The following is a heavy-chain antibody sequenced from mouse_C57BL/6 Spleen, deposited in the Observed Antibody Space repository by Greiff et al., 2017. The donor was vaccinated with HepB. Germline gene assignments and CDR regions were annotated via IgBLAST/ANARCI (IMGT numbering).Heavy chain of an antibody. CDR2: IHPNSGST. CDR3: ASQDSSGPAWFAY. D-gene: IGHD3-2*02. Sequence: QVQLQQPGAELVKPGASVKLSCKASGYTFTSYWMHWVKQRPGQGLEWIGMIHPNSGSTNYNEKFKSKATLTVDKSSSTAYMQLSSLTSEDSAVYYCASQDSSGPAWFAYWGQGTLVTVSA. J-gene: IGHJ3*01. CDR1: GYTFTSYW. V-gene: IGHV1-64*01.